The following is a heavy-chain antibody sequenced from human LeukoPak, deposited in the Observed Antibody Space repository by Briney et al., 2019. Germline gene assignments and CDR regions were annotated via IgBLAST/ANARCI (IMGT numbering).Heavy chain of an antibody. CDR1: GFTVSSNY. CDR2: IYSAGST. Sequence: GGSLRLSCAASGFTVSSNYMSWVRQAPGKGLEWVSVIYSAGSTYYADSVKGRFTISRDNSKNTLYLQMNSLGDEDTAVYYCARAATYSWGQGTLVTVSS. V-gene: IGHV3-66*01. J-gene: IGHJ5*02. D-gene: IGHD6-25*01. CDR3: ARAATYS.